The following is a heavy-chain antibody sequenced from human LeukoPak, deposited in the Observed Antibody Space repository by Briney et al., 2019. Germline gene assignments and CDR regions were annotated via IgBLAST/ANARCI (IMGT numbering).Heavy chain of an antibody. CDR1: GYTFTGYY. Sequence: ASVKVSCKASGYTFTGYYMHWVRQAPGQGPEWMGWINPNSGGTNYAQKFQGRVTMTRDTSISTAYMELSSLRSDDTAVYYCVYDSSGSNAFDIWGQGTMVTVSS. CDR2: INPNSGGT. J-gene: IGHJ3*02. D-gene: IGHD3-22*01. V-gene: IGHV1-2*02. CDR3: VYDSSGSNAFDI.